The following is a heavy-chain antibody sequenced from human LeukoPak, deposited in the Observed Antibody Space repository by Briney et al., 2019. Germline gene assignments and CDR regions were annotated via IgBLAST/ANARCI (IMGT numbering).Heavy chain of an antibody. CDR3: ARRSGVLDSRDSRYYFDH. CDR2: IYYSGST. V-gene: IGHV4-59*11. CDR1: GGPISSHY. D-gene: IGHD3-22*01. Sequence: SQTLSLTCIVSGGPISSHYWSWIRQPPGKGLEYIGYIYYSGSTDYNPSLKSRVTISLDTSKNQFSLNLTSVTAADTAVYYCARRSGVLDSRDSRYYFDHWGQGTLVTVSS. J-gene: IGHJ4*02.